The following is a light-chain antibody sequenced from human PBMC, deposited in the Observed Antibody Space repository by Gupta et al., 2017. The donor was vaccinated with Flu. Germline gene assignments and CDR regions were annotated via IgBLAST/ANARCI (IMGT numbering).Light chain of an antibody. CDR1: RSNIGSNT. Sequence: QSVLTQPPSASGTPGQRVTISCSGSRSNIGSNTVNWYQQLPGTAPKLLIYSNNQRPSGVPERFSGSKSGTSASLAISGLQSEDEADYYCAAWDDSLNAVVFGGGTKLTVL. J-gene: IGLJ2*01. V-gene: IGLV1-44*01. CDR3: AAWDDSLNAVV. CDR2: SNN.